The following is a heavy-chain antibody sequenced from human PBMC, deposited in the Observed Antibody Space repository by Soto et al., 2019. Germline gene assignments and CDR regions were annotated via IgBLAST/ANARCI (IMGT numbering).Heavy chain of an antibody. CDR3: ASSNYDFWSGYFLADY. CDR2: IIPIFGTA. Sequence: QVQLVQSGAEVKTPGSSVKVSCKASGGTFSSYAISWVRQAPGQGLEWMGGIIPIFGTANYAQKFQGRVTITADESTSTGYMELSSLRSEDTAVYYCASSNYDFWSGYFLADYWGQGTLVTVSS. CDR1: GGTFSSYA. J-gene: IGHJ4*02. V-gene: IGHV1-69*01. D-gene: IGHD3-3*01.